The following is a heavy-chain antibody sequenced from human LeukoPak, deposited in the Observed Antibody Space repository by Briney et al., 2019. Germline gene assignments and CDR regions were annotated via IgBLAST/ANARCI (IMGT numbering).Heavy chain of an antibody. V-gene: IGHV1-46*01. CDR3: ARGEVGATPGDY. J-gene: IGHJ4*02. CDR1: GYTFTSYY. CDR2: INPTGDST. D-gene: IGHD1-26*01. Sequence: ASVKVSCKASGYTFTSYYMHWVRQAPGQGLEWMGLINPTGDSTGYAQKFQGRVTMTRDMSTSTDYMELSSLRSEDTAVYYCARGEVGATPGDYWGQGTLVTVSS.